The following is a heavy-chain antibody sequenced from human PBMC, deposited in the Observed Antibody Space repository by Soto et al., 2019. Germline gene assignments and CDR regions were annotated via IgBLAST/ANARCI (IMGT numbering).Heavy chain of an antibody. CDR3: ARGGSGYTNAFDI. J-gene: IGHJ3*02. Sequence: PGGSLRLSCAASGFTFISYAMHWVRQAPCKGLEWVAVISYDGSNKYYADSVKGRFTISRDNSKNTLYLQMNSLRAEDTAVYYCARGGSGYTNAFDIWGQGTMVTVSS. CDR1: GFTFISYA. V-gene: IGHV3-30-3*01. CDR2: ISYDGSNK. D-gene: IGHD3-22*01.